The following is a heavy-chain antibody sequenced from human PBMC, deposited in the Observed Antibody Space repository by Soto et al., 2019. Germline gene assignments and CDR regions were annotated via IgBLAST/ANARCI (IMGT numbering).Heavy chain of an antibody. CDR3: FRGGGQDPYYPLTPAY. CDR1: GVTIWIND. J-gene: IGHJ4*02. Sequence: PAGCLGLSSAACGVTIWINDITWVRQAPGKGLEWVSVIYSGGSTYYADSVKGRFTISRDNSKNTLYLQMNSLRAEDTAVYYFFRGGGQDPYYPLTPAYLGQGTLVIVS. D-gene: IGHD1-26*01. CDR2: IYSGGST. V-gene: IGHV3-66*01.